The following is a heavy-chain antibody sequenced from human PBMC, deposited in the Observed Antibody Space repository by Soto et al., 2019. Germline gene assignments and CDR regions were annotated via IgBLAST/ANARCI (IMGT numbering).Heavy chain of an antibody. Sequence: TGGSLRLSCAASGFTFSSYAMSWVRQAPGKGLEWVSAISGSGGSTYYADSVKGRFTISRDNSKNTLYLQMNSLRAEDTAVYYCAKDYYDILTGYLPFDYWGQGTLVTVSS. CDR3: AKDYYDILTGYLPFDY. J-gene: IGHJ4*02. D-gene: IGHD3-9*01. CDR2: ISGSGGST. V-gene: IGHV3-23*01. CDR1: GFTFSSYA.